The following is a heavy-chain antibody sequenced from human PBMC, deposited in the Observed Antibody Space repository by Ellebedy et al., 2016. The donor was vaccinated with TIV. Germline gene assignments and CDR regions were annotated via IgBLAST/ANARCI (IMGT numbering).Heavy chain of an antibody. Sequence: GESLKISCVGSGFTFSNYSMNWVRQAPGKGLEWVSYICSSSDNIYYADSVKGRFTVSRDNAKDSLYLQMDSLRADDTAVYYCARAGDYNLLSPAGGYWGQGTLVTVSS. D-gene: IGHD4-17*01. CDR2: ICSSSDNI. CDR3: ARAGDYNLLSPAGGY. CDR1: GFTFSNYS. J-gene: IGHJ4*02. V-gene: IGHV3-48*04.